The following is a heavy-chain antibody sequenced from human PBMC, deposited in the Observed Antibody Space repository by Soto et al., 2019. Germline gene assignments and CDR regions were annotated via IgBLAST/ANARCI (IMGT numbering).Heavy chain of an antibody. Sequence: WTWIRPPPGKGLEWIGYIYYSGNTNYNPSLKSRVTISEDTSKKQFSLKLSSVTAADTAVYYCARGGGYSNPYNFDYWGQGTLVTVSS. D-gene: IGHD5-18*01. CDR2: IYYSGNT. J-gene: IGHJ4*02. V-gene: IGHV4-59*01. CDR3: ARGGGYSNPYNFDY.